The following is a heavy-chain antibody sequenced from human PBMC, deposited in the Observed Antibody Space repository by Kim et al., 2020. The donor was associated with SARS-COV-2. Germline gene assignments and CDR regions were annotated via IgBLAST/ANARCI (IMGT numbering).Heavy chain of an antibody. CDR1: GASISSYY. CDR2: IYYSGST. Sequence: SETLSLTCTVSGASISSYYWSWIRQPPGKGLEWIGYIYYSGSTNYNPSLKSRVTISVDTSKNQFSLKLSSVTAADTAVYYCARGFDYWGQGTLVTVSS. CDR3: ARGFDY. J-gene: IGHJ4*02. V-gene: IGHV4-59*01.